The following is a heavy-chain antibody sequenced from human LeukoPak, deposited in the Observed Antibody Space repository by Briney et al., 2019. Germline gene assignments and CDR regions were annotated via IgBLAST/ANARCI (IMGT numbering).Heavy chain of an antibody. Sequence: SETLCLTCTVSGGSISSYYWSWIRQPPGKGLEWIGYIFYSGSTNYNPSLKSRVTISVDTSKNQFSLKLSSVTAADTAVYYCARDQKRAFDIWGQGTMDRVSS. V-gene: IGHV4-59*01. CDR1: GGSISSYY. J-gene: IGHJ3*02. CDR2: IFYSGST. CDR3: ARDQKRAFDI.